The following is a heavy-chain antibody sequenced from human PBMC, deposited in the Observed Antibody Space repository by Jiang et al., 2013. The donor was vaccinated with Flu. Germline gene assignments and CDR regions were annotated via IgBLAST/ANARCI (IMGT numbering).Heavy chain of an antibody. V-gene: IGHV1-8*01. D-gene: IGHD2-15*01. CDR2: MNPNSGNT. Sequence: TGQGLEWMGWMNPNSGNTGYAQKFQGRVTMTRNTSISTAYMELSSLRSEDTAVYYCARPGYCSGGSCYYYFDYWGQGTLVTVSS. CDR3: ARPGYCSGGSCYYYFDY. J-gene: IGHJ4*02.